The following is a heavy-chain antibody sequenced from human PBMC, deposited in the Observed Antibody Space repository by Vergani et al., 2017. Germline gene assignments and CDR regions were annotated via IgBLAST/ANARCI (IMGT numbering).Heavy chain of an antibody. Sequence: EVQLLESGGGLAQPGGSLRLSCAASGFTFRNYAMTWVRQAPGKGLEWVSIISASDRRTHYADSVKGRFTISRDNSKNTLFLHMNSLRPEDTAVYYCAKDLQTFNNVRRGVRGDVDYWGQGTLVTVSS. D-gene: IGHD3-10*01. CDR2: ISASDRRT. CDR3: AKDLQTFNNVRRGVRGDVDY. CDR1: GFTFRNYA. J-gene: IGHJ4*02. V-gene: IGHV3-23*01.